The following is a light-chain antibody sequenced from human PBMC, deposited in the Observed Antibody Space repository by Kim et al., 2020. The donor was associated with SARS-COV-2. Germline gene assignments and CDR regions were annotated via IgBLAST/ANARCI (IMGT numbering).Light chain of an antibody. CDR2: EDN. J-gene: IGLJ1*01. CDR3: QSYDSTEYV. V-gene: IGLV6-57*03. Sequence: NFMLTQPHSVSGSPGKTITISCTRSSDSITTNYVQWSQQRPGSAPTTVIYEDNRRPSGVPDRFSGSIDSSSNSASLIISGLQTEDEADYYCQSYDSTEYVFGTGTQVTVL. CDR1: SDSITTNY.